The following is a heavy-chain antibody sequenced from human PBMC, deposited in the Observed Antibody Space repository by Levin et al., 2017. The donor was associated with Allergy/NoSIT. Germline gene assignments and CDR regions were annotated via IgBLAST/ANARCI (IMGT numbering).Heavy chain of an antibody. CDR2: IYPYSGGS. CDR1: GYTFTDYY. V-gene: IGHV1-2*02. J-gene: IGHJ6*02. CDR3: ARELNVVVPTASSYYYYGMDV. D-gene: IGHD2-2*01. Sequence: ASVKVSCKASGYTFTDYYMYWVRQAPGQGLEWMGWIYPYSGGSNYAQKFQGRVTMTRATSISTAYMELSRLRSDDTAVYYCARELNVVVPTASSYYYYGMDVWGQGTTVTVSS.